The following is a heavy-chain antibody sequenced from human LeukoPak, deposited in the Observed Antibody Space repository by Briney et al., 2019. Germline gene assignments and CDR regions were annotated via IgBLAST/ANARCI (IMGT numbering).Heavy chain of an antibody. CDR1: GFTFSNYA. D-gene: IGHD2-2*02. J-gene: IGHJ6*03. CDR2: ISYDGTNE. CDR3: ARGVRGDCSSTSCYTLYYYYYMDV. V-gene: IGHV3-30-3*01. Sequence: GGSLRLSCAVSGFTFSNYAMHWVRQAPDKGLEWVAVISYDGTNEYYADSVKGRFTISRDNSKNTLYLQMNSLRTEDTAVYYCARGVRGDCSSTSCYTLYYYYYMDVWGKGTTVTVSS.